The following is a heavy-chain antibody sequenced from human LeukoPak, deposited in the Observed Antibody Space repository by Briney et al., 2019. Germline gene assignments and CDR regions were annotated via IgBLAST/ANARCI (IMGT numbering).Heavy chain of an antibody. Sequence: ASVKVSCKVSAYTLTDLSMHWMRQAPGKGLEWMGGFDPEDGETIYAQKFQGRVTMTEDTSTDTAYMELSSQRSEDTAVYYCATNSVKYSGSYSLDYWGQGTLVTVSS. D-gene: IGHD1-26*01. CDR2: FDPEDGET. CDR1: AYTLTDLS. J-gene: IGHJ4*02. CDR3: ATNSVKYSGSYSLDY. V-gene: IGHV1-24*01.